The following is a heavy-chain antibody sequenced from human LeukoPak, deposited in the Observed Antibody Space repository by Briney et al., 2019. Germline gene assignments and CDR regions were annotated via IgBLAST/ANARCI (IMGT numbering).Heavy chain of an antibody. J-gene: IGHJ4*02. CDR2: IIPILGIA. CDR3: AREREMATTTWDY. D-gene: IGHD5-24*01. V-gene: IGHV1-69*04. Sequence: SVKVSCKASGGTFSSYAISWVRQAPGQGLEWMGRIIPILGIANYAQKFQGRVTITADKSTSTAYMELSSLRSEDTAVYYCAREREMATTTWDYWGQGTLVTVSS. CDR1: GGTFSSYA.